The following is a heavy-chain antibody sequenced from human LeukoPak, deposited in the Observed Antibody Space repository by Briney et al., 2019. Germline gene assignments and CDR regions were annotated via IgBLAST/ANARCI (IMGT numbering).Heavy chain of an antibody. CDR3: ASVTHSGSFDAFDI. D-gene: IGHD1-26*01. J-gene: IGHJ3*02. CDR1: GFTLSSYW. V-gene: IGHV3-7*01. Sequence: GGPLRLSCAASGFTLSSYWMNWVRQAPGKGREGVASIKEDGREKHFVDSVKGRFTISRDNAKNSLYLQMNRLRAEATVVYYCASVTHSGSFDAFDIWGQGTMVTVSS. CDR2: IKEDGREK.